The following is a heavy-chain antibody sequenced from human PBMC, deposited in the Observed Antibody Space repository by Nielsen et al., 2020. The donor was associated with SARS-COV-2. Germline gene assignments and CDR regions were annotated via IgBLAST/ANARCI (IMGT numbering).Heavy chain of an antibody. CDR3: AKDHNGSKQWPPYYYGVDV. V-gene: IGHV3-30*18. CDR1: GFTFSSYG. Sequence: GESLKISCAASGFTFSSYGMHWVRQAPGKGLEWVAVISYDGSNKYYADSVKGRFTISRDNSKNTLYLQMNSLRAEDTAVYYCAKDHNGSKQWPPYYYGVDVWGQGTTVTVSS. D-gene: IGHD6-19*01. J-gene: IGHJ6*02. CDR2: ISYDGSNK.